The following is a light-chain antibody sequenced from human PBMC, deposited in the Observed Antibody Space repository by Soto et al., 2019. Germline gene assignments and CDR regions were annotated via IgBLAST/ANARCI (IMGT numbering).Light chain of an antibody. V-gene: IGLV2-23*01. CDR3: CSYAGSGTFV. J-gene: IGLJ1*01. CDR2: EDT. Sequence: QSVLTQPASVSGSPGQSITISCTGTSSDVGSYDLVSWYQQPPGKAPKLMIYEDTKRPSGISTRFSGSKSGNAASLTISGLQAEDEADYYCCSYAGSGTFVFGTGTKSPS. CDR1: SSDVGSYDL.